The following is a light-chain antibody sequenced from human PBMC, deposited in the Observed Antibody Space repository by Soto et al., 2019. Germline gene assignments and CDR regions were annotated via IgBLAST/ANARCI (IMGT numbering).Light chain of an antibody. CDR2: EVS. Sequence: QSALTQPASVSGSPGQSITISCTGTSSDIGGYNYVSWYQQHPGKAPKLMIYEVSNRPSGVSNRFSGSKSDNTASLTISGLQAEDEADYYCSSYSSSTIPYVFGTGTKATVL. CDR1: SSDIGGYNY. CDR3: SSYSSSTIPYV. J-gene: IGLJ1*01. V-gene: IGLV2-14*01.